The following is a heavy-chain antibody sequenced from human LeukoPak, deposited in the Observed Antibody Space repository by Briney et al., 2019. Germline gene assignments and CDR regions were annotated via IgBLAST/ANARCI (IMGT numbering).Heavy chain of an antibody. J-gene: IGHJ4*02. V-gene: IGHV3-7*01. CDR2: IKQDGSEK. D-gene: IGHD3-16*01. CDR3: ARDRAYYVWGSYYGDYFDY. CDR1: GFTFSSYW. Sequence: GGSLRLSCAASGFTFSSYWMSWVRQAPGKGLEWVANIKQDGSEKYYVDSVKGRFTISRDNAKNSLYLQMNSLRAEDTAVYYCARDRAYYVWGSYYGDYFDYWGQGTLVTVSS.